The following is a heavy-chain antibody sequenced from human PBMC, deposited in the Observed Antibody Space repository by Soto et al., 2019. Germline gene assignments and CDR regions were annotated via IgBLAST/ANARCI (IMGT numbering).Heavy chain of an antibody. J-gene: IGHJ4*02. Sequence: GYLGINCASPGFTFSSYWMHVVRQAPGKGLVLVSRINYDGSSTDYADSVKGRFTISRDNAKNTLYLQMNTLTAEDTAVYYCTRGPRPNSVGTGAYWGQGTMVTGSS. V-gene: IGHV3-74*01. CDR3: TRGPRPNSVGTGAY. CDR1: GFTFSSYW. D-gene: IGHD3-10*01. CDR2: INYDGSST.